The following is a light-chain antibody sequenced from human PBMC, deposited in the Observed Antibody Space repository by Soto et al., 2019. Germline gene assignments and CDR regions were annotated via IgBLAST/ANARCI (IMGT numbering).Light chain of an antibody. CDR1: QIISTF. Sequence: DIQMTQSPSSLSASVGDRVTITCRASQIISTFLNWYQQRPGKAPKVLIYAASSSQSGVPSRISGSGSGTDFTLTITSLQPEDFATYYCQQSHSTPPTFGQGTKLEI. V-gene: IGKV1-39*01. J-gene: IGKJ2*01. CDR3: QQSHSTPPT. CDR2: AAS.